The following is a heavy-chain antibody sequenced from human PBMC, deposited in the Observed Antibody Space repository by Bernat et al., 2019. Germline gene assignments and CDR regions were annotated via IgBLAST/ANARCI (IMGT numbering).Heavy chain of an antibody. CDR2: IYYSGST. CDR1: GGSISSSSYY. Sequence: QLPLQESGPGLVKPSETLSLTCTVSGGSISSSSYYWGWIRQPPGKGLEWIGSIYYSGSTYYNPSLKSRVTISVDTSKNQFSLKLSSVTAADTAVYYCARHAYSSGWIRMYFDYWGQGTLVTVSS. CDR3: ARHAYSSGWIRMYFDY. V-gene: IGHV4-39*01. J-gene: IGHJ4*02. D-gene: IGHD6-19*01.